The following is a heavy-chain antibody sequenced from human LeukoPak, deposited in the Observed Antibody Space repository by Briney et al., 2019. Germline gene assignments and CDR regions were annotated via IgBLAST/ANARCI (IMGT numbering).Heavy chain of an antibody. J-gene: IGHJ5*02. CDR3: ARGNYYGSGSYYTGKWFDP. V-gene: IGHV4-39*01. D-gene: IGHD3-10*01. CDR2: IYYSGST. Sequence: PSETLSLTCAVCAGSISSNSYYWGGIRQPPGKGLEWSGRIYYSGSTYYNPSLKSQVTRPVDTSKNQSSLKLSSVPAGDTAVYYCARGNYYGSGSYYTGKWFDPWGQGTLVTVSS. CDR1: AGSISSNSYY.